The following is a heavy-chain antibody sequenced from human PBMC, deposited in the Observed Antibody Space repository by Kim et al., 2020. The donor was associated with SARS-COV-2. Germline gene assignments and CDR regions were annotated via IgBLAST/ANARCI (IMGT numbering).Heavy chain of an antibody. CDR3: ARSGTPGHYYYGMDV. J-gene: IGHJ6*02. CDR1: GCTFSSYA. CDR2: IIPIFGTA. V-gene: IGHV1-69*13. D-gene: IGHD3-10*01. Sequence: SVKVSCKASGCTFSSYAISWVRQAPGQGLEWMGGIIPIFGTANYAQKFQGRVTITADESTSTAYMELSSLRSEDTAVYYCARSGTPGHYYYGMDVWGQGTTVTVSS.